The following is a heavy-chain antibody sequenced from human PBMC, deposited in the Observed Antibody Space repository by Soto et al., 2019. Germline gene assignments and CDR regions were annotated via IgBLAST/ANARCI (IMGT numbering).Heavy chain of an antibody. Sequence: QITLNESGPTVVRPTETLTLTCRFSGFSLTSSGVGVGWIRQSPGKAPEGLALIYWDDDKRYSASLKSRLTITKDTSKNQVVLTVSDLDPTDTATYYCAHRVLRTVFGLVTTNAIYFDFWGQGTPVAVSS. CDR1: GFSLTSSGVG. CDR3: AHRVLRTVFGLVTTNAIYFDF. CDR2: IYWDDDK. V-gene: IGHV2-5*02. D-gene: IGHD3-3*01. J-gene: IGHJ4*02.